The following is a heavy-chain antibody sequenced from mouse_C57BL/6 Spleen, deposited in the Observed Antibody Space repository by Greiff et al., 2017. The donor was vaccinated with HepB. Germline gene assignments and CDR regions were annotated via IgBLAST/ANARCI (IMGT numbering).Heavy chain of an antibody. D-gene: IGHD1-1*01. CDR3: ARHSHYGNAMDY. J-gene: IGHJ4*01. CDR1: GFSLTSYG. CDR2: IWSDGST. Sequence: VKLMESGPGLVAPSQSLSITCTVSGFSLTSYGVHWVRQPPGKGLEWLVVIWSDGSTTYNSALKSRLSISKDNSKSQVFLKMNSLQTDDTAMYYCARHSHYGNAMDYWGQGTSVTVSS. V-gene: IGHV2-6-1*01.